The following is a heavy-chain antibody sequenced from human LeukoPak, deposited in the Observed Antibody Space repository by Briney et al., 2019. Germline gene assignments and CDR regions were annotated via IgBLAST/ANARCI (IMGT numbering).Heavy chain of an antibody. Sequence: PGGSLRLSCAASGFTFSSYAMSWVRQAPGKGLEWVANIKQDGSEKYYVDSVKGRFTISRDNAKNSLYLQMNSLRAEDTAVYYCARAPNSSGWYVDSYYFDYWGQGTLVTVSS. CDR2: IKQDGSEK. CDR1: GFTFSSYA. D-gene: IGHD6-19*01. CDR3: ARAPNSSGWYVDSYYFDY. J-gene: IGHJ4*02. V-gene: IGHV3-7*01.